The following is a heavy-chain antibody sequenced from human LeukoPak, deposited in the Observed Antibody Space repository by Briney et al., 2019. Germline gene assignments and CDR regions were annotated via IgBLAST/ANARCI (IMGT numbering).Heavy chain of an antibody. CDR3: ARVWVVPAAIFLNSMDV. V-gene: IGHV4-34*01. J-gene: IGHJ6*02. CDR2: INHSGST. Sequence: SETLSLTCAVYGGSFSGYYWSWIRQPPGKGLEWIGEINHSGSTNYNPSLKSRVTTSVDTSKNQFSLKLSSVTAADTAVYYCARVWVVPAAIFLNSMDVWGQGTTVTVSS. CDR1: GGSFSGYY. D-gene: IGHD2-2*02.